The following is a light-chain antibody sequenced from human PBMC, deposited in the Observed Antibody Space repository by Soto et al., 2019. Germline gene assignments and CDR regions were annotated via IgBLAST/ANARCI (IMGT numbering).Light chain of an antibody. Sequence: DIQMTQSPSTLSASVGDRVTITCRASQSISSWLAWYQQKPGRAPKLLIYKASSLESGVPSRFSGSGSGTEFPLTISSLQPDDFATYYCQQYNSYPRTSGQGTKVEIK. CDR1: QSISSW. V-gene: IGKV1-5*03. CDR3: QQYNSYPRT. CDR2: KAS. J-gene: IGKJ1*01.